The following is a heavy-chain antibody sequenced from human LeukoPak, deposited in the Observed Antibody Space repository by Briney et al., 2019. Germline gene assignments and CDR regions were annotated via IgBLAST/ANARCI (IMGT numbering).Heavy chain of an antibody. Sequence: SETLSLTCAVYGGSFSGYYWSWIRLPPGKGLEWIGEINHSGSTNYNPSLKSRVTISVDTSKNQFSLKLSSVTAADTAVYYCARLGMSGAHYYYYGMDVWGQGTTVTVSS. CDR1: GGSFSGYY. D-gene: IGHD1-14*01. CDR3: ARLGMSGAHYYYYGMDV. CDR2: INHSGST. V-gene: IGHV4-34*01. J-gene: IGHJ6*02.